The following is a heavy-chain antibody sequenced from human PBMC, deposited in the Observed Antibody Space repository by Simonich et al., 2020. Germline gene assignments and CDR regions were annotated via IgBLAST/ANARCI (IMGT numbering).Heavy chain of an antibody. D-gene: IGHD2-15*01. CDR2: LNPNSGGT. V-gene: IGHV1-2*02. J-gene: IGHJ5*02. Sequence: QVQLVQSGAEVKKPGASVKVSCKASGYTFTGYYMHWVRQAPGQGLGWVGLLNPNSGGTNYAQKVQGRGTMTRDTSISTAYMELSRLRSDDTAVYYCARIANPGKDLNWFDPWGQGTLVTVSS. CDR1: GYTFTGYY. CDR3: ARIANPGKDLNWFDP.